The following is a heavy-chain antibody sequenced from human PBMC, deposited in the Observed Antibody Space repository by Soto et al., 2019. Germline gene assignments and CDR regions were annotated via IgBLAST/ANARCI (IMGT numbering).Heavy chain of an antibody. CDR2: IWSDGTNK. CDR1: GFTFSTYG. Sequence: QVQLVESGGGVVQPGRSLRLSCAASGFTFSTYGMHWVRQAPGKGLEWVALIWSDGTNKYYADSVKGRFTISRDNSTKTLYLQMNSIRAEDTAVYYCVRVFDTYYFDLWGQGNMVTVSS. CDR3: VRVFDTYYFDL. J-gene: IGHJ4*02. D-gene: IGHD3-9*01. V-gene: IGHV3-33*01.